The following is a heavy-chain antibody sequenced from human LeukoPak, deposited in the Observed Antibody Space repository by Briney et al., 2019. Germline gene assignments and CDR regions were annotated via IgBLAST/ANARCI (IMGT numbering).Heavy chain of an antibody. CDR1: GYAITSGGFS. V-gene: IGHV4-30-2*01. CDR2: IYDRGPA. Sequence: PSETLSLTCTVSGYAITSGGFSWNWIRQPPGKGLEWIGCIYDRGPAYYNPSLKSRVTISVDTSRNQFSLKLSSVTAADTAVYYCARGRDGYTRRIFDYWGQGTLVTVSS. J-gene: IGHJ4*02. D-gene: IGHD5-24*01. CDR3: ARGRDGYTRRIFDY.